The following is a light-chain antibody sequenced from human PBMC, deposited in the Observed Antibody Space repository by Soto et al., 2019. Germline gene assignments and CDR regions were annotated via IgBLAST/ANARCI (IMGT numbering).Light chain of an antibody. J-gene: IGKJ1*01. CDR2: GAF. Sequence: EIVLTQSPGTLSLSPGERATLSCRASQSFSNNYLAWYQQKPGQAPRLLIYGAFSRATGIPDRFSGSGSGTDFTLTISRLEPEDVAVYYCQQYGNSRTFGQGTKVEIK. CDR3: QQYGNSRT. CDR1: QSFSNNY. V-gene: IGKV3-20*01.